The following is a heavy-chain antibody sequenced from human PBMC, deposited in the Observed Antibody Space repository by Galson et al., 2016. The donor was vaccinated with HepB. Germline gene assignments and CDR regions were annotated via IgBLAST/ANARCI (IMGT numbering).Heavy chain of an antibody. CDR2: TYYRSKWYN. D-gene: IGHD6-19*01. V-gene: IGHV6-1*01. J-gene: IGHJ4*02. CDR1: GDSVSSNSAA. Sequence: CAISGDSVSSNSAAWNWIRQSPSRGLEWLGGTYYRSKWYNDYAASVKSRITINPDTPKNQFSLQLNSVTPEDTAVYYCARHGEAVAGIAFDYWGQGTLVTVSS. CDR3: ARHGEAVAGIAFDY.